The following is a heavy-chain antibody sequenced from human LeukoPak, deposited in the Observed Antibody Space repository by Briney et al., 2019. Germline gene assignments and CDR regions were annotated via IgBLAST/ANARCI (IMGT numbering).Heavy chain of an antibody. D-gene: IGHD4-4*01. V-gene: IGHV3-23*01. CDR3: AKGKTNYWFDY. CDR2: ISGTGGST. CDR1: GFTFSSYA. Sequence: GGSLRLSCAASGFTFSSYAMSWVRQAPGKGLEWVSAISGTGGSTYYADSVKGRFTISRDNSKNTLYLQMNSLGAEDTAVYYCAKGKTNYWFDYWGQGTLVTVSS. J-gene: IGHJ4*02.